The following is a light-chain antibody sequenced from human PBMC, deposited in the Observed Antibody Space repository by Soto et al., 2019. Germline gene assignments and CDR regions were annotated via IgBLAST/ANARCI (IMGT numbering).Light chain of an antibody. CDR2: SNN. Sequence: QSVLTQPPSACGTPGQRVTISCYGSSSNIGRNTVNWYQQLPGTAPKLLIYSNNQRPSGVPDRFSGSKSGTSASLAISGLHSEDEADYYCAAWDDSLNGVVFGGGTKLTVL. CDR1: SSNIGRNT. V-gene: IGLV1-44*01. CDR3: AAWDDSLNGVV. J-gene: IGLJ2*01.